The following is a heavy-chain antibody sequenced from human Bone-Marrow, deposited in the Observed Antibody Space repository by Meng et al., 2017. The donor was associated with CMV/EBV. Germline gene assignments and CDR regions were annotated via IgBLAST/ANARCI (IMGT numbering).Heavy chain of an antibody. Sequence: GGSLRLSCAASGFTFSSYAMHWVRQAPGKGLEWVAVISYDGSNKYYADSVKGRFIISRDNSKNTLYLQMNSLRAEATAVYYFARGQLFRCYYYYGMDVWGQGTTVTVSS. D-gene: IGHD6-6*01. CDR3: ARGQLFRCYYYYGMDV. V-gene: IGHV3-30-3*01. CDR2: ISYDGSNK. J-gene: IGHJ6*02. CDR1: GFTFSSYA.